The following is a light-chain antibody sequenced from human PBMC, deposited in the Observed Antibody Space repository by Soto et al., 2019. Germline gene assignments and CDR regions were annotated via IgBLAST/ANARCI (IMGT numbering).Light chain of an antibody. CDR3: SSYTISNTLPFV. V-gene: IGLV2-14*01. Sequence: QSVLTQPASVSGSPGQSITISCTGTRRDVGGYNYVSWYQQYPDKSPKLLIYEVTHRPSGVSNRFSGSKSGNTASLTISGLQAEDEADYYRSSYTISNTLPFVFGTGTKVTVL. CDR2: EVT. J-gene: IGLJ1*01. CDR1: RRDVGGYNY.